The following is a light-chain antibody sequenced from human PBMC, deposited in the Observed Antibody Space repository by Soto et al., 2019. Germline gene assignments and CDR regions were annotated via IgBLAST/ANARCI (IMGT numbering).Light chain of an antibody. CDR1: SSDVGGYNY. CDR2: DVS. J-gene: IGLJ3*02. Sequence: QSALTQPASVSGCPGQSITISCTGTSSDVGGYNYVSWYQQHPGKAPKLMIYDVSNRPSGVSNRFSGSKSGNTASLTISGLQAEDEAAYYCTSYTTRSTWVFGGGTKLTVL. CDR3: TSYTTRSTWV. V-gene: IGLV2-14*01.